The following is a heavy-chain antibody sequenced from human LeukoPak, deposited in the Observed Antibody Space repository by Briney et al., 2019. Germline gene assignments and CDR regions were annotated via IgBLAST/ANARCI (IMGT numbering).Heavy chain of an antibody. J-gene: IGHJ4*02. CDR2: IYYSGST. CDR3: ARHGSSGYPYYFDY. Sequence: PSETLSLTCTVSGGSINSYYWSWIRQPPGKGLEWIGYIYYSGSTNYNPSLKSRVTISVDTSKNQFSLKLSSVTAADTAVYYCARHGSSGYPYYFDYWGQGTLVTVSS. D-gene: IGHD3-22*01. V-gene: IGHV4-59*08. CDR1: GGSINSYY.